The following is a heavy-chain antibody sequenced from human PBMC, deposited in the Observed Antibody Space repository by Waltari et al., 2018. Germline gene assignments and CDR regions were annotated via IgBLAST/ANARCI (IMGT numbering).Heavy chain of an antibody. V-gene: IGHV4-34*01. J-gene: IGHJ5*02. Sequence: QVQLQLWGAGLLKPSETLSPTCAVDGGSFRDHYWTLLRQPPGMGLERIGEIKHTGNTNYNPSLKSRVTLSIDTSKSQISLNLRSVTAADTAVYYCARPLPVGGYYWDLWAQGTLVTVSS. CDR3: ARPLPVGGYYWDL. CDR2: IKHTGNT. D-gene: IGHD3-22*01. CDR1: GGSFRDHY.